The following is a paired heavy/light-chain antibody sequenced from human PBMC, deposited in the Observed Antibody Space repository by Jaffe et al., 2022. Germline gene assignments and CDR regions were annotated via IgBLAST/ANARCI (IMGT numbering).Light chain of an antibody. CDR1: SGINVDTYR. V-gene: IGLV5-45*01. CDR3: MIWHSGAWV. CDR2: YKSDSDK. Sequence: QAVLTQPASLSASPGASASLTCALRSGINVDTYRIYWYQQKPGSPPQYLLRYKSDSDKQQGSGVPSRFSGSKDASANAGILLISGLQSEDEADYYCMIWHSGAWVFGGGTKLTVL. J-gene: IGLJ3*02.
Heavy chain of an antibody. D-gene: IGHD1-7*01. CDR3: AKGAGITLDHYMDA. CDR2: ISNSGGST. J-gene: IGHJ6*03. V-gene: IGHV3-23*01. CDR1: GFTFSSYA. Sequence: EVQLLESGGGLVQPGGSLRLSCAASGFTFSSYAMSWVRQAPGKGLEWVSAISNSGGSTYYADSVKGRFTVSRHSSKNTLYLQMNSLRAEDTALYYCAKGAGITLDHYMDAWGKGTTVTVSS.